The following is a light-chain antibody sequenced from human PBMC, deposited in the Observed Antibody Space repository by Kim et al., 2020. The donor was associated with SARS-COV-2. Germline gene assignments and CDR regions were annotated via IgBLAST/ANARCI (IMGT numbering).Light chain of an antibody. Sequence: QSVLTQPPSVSGAPGQRITISCTGSSSNIGAGSAVHWYRQLPGTAPIVLIFGNTNRPSGVPDRFSGSKSGASASLAIAGLQAEDEADYYCQSYDSSLSAVIFGGGTQLTVL. J-gene: IGLJ2*01. V-gene: IGLV1-40*01. CDR3: QSYDSSLSAVI. CDR2: GNT. CDR1: SSNIGAGSA.